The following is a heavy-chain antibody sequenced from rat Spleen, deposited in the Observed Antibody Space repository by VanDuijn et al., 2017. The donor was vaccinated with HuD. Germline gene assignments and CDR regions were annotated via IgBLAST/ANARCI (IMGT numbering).Heavy chain of an antibody. CDR2: ISYDGSST. CDR3: ARHSHGSYGWFAY. V-gene: IGHV5-7*01. Sequence: EVQLVESGGGLVQPGRSLKLSCAASGFTFSDYNMAWVRQAPKKGLEWVATISYDGSSTYYRDSVKGRFTISRDNAKSTLYLQMDSLRSEDTATYYCARHSHGSYGWFAYWGQGTLVTVSS. D-gene: IGHD1-3*01. CDR1: GFTFSDYN. J-gene: IGHJ3*01.